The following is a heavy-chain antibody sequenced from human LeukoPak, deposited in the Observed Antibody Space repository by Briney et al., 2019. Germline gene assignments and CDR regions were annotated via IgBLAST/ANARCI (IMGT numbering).Heavy chain of an antibody. CDR1: GGSISSYY. J-gene: IGHJ3*02. CDR2: IYYSGST. Sequence: ETLSLTCTVSGGSISSYYWSWIRQPPGKGLEWIGYIYYSGSTNYNPSLESRVTISVDTSKNQFSLKLSSVTAADTAVYYCARETRLHSGSYSNDAFDIWGQGTMVTVSS. V-gene: IGHV4-59*01. CDR3: ARETRLHSGSYSNDAFDI. D-gene: IGHD1-26*01.